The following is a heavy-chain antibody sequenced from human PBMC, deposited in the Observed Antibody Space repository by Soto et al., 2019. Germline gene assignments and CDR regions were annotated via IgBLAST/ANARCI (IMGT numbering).Heavy chain of an antibody. CDR2: INPSGAST. D-gene: IGHD3-10*01. CDR1: GYSFNSYY. Sequence: QVQLVQSGAEVKKPGASVKVACTESGYSFNSYYMHWVRQAPGQGPEWMGVINPSGASTSYAQKVQGRVTMTRDTSTSAVYMALSSMRSEDTALYYCASDYKAYQSQHVFDIWGQGTLVTFAS. V-gene: IGHV1-46*02. J-gene: IGHJ3*02. CDR3: ASDYKAYQSQHVFDI.